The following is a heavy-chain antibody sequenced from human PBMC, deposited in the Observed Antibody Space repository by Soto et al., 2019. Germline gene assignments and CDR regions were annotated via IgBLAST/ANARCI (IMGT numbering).Heavy chain of an antibody. J-gene: IGHJ3*01. CDR2: VSGSGGST. CDR3: AKATEEQLLYLARKSDAFDF. D-gene: IGHD2-2*02. V-gene: IGHV3-23*01. Sequence: EVQLLESGGGLVQPGGSLRLSCAASGFTFSSYAMSWVRQSPGKGLEWVSAVSGSGGSTYYADSVRGRFTIARDDSTNTVFLQMNSLRAVDTAIYFCAKATEEQLLYLARKSDAFDFWGPGTMVTVSS. CDR1: GFTFSSYA.